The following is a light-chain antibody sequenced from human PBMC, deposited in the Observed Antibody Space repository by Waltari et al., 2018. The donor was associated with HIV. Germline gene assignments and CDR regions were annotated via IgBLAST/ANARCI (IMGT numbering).Light chain of an antibody. V-gene: IGKV4-1*01. CDR2: WAS. CDR1: QSVLYSSNNETY. CDR3: QRYYSPPGWT. Sequence: DIVMTQSPDSLAVSLGERATINCKSSQSVLYSSNNETYLAWYQQKPGQPPKLLIYWASTRESGVPDRFSGSGSGTDFTLTISSLQAEDVAVYYSQRYYSPPGWTFGQGTKVEIK. J-gene: IGKJ1*01.